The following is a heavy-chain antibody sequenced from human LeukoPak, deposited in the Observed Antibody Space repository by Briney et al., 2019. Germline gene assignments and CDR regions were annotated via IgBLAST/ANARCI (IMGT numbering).Heavy chain of an antibody. V-gene: IGHV1-18*01. CDR2: ISAYNGNT. CDR3: ARVVVDPYSSSWHHAEY. D-gene: IGHD6-13*01. Sequence: ASVKVSCKASGYTFTSYGTSWVRQAPGQGLEWMGWISAYNGNTNYAQKLQGRVTMTTDTSTSTAYMELRSLRSDDTAVYYCARVVVDPYSSSWHHAEYWGQGTLVTVSS. J-gene: IGHJ4*02. CDR1: GYTFTSYG.